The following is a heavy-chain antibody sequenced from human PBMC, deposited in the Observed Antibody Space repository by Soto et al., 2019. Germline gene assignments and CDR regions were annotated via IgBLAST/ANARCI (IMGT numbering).Heavy chain of an antibody. Sequence: SETLSLTCTVSGGSIGSYCGSWIRQPPGKGLEWIGYIYYSGSTNYNPSLKSRVTISVDTSKNQFSLKLSSVTAADTAVYYCARGGLGEFYYYYGMDVWGQGTTVTVSS. CDR2: IYYSGST. J-gene: IGHJ6*02. D-gene: IGHD3-10*01. CDR3: ARGGLGEFYYYYGMDV. CDR1: GGSIGSYC. V-gene: IGHV4-59*01.